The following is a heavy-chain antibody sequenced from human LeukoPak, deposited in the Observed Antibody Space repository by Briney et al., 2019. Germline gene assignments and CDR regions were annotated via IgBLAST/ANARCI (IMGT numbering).Heavy chain of an antibody. J-gene: IGHJ4*02. CDR2: INPTGGST. CDR1: GYTFPSYF. D-gene: IGHD6-6*01. V-gene: IGHV1-46*01. Sequence: ASVKVSCKASGYTFPSYFMHWVRQAPGQGLEWMGIINPTGGSTTYAQKYQGRVTMTRDTSTSTVYMELSSLRSDDTAVYYCARTAARRFDYWGQGTLVTVSS. CDR3: ARTAARRFDY.